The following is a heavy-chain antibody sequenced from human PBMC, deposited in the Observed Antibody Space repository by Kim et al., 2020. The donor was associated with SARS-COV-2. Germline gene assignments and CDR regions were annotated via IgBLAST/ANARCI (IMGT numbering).Heavy chain of an antibody. CDR2: VSYTGAT. Sequence: SETLSLTCTVSGGSVSGGSYFWSWVRQPPGGGLEWLGYVSYTGATNYNPSLESRITMSVDTSTNQFSLRLSAVAAADTAIYYCARDTYGSLSAFDPWGRG. CDR3: ARDTYGSLSAFDP. V-gene: IGHV4-61*01. D-gene: IGHD1-26*01. J-gene: IGHJ5*02. CDR1: GGSVSGGSYF.